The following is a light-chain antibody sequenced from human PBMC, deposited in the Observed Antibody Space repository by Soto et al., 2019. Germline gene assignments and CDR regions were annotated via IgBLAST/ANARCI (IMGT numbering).Light chain of an antibody. CDR2: DAS. V-gene: IGKV1-33*01. Sequence: DIQMTQSPSSLSTSVGDRVTITCQASQDINNYLNWYQQKPGKDPKLLIYDASKRETGVPSRFSGNGCRTDFTLAIRSLLPDDVATHFCQQVENLPLTFGGGNKLEIK. CDR1: QDINNY. CDR3: QQVENLPLT. J-gene: IGKJ4*01.